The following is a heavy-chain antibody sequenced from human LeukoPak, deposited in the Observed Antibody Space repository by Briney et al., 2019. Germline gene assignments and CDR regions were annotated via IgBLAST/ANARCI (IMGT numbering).Heavy chain of an antibody. CDR2: IYNSGST. D-gene: IGHD3-22*01. CDR1: GGSISSSSYY. CDR3: ARTQTMMGAFDI. J-gene: IGHJ3*02. Sequence: SETLSLTCTVSGGSISSSSYYWGWIRQPPGKGLEWIGYIYNSGSTYYNPSLKSRLTISVDTSKKQFSLKLSSVTAADTAVYYCARTQTMMGAFDIWGQGTMVTVSS. V-gene: IGHV4-30-4*08.